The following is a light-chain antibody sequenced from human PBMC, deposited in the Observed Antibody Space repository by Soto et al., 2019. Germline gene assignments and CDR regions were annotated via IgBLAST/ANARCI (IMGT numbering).Light chain of an antibody. Sequence: DIQMTQSPSSLSASVGDRVTITCRASQGISNYLAWYQQKPGKVPKLLIYAASTLQSGVPSRFSGSGYGTDFTLTIRSLQTEDVATYYCQKYNSAPLTFGGGTKVEIK. J-gene: IGKJ4*01. CDR1: QGISNY. CDR3: QKYNSAPLT. V-gene: IGKV1-27*01. CDR2: AAS.